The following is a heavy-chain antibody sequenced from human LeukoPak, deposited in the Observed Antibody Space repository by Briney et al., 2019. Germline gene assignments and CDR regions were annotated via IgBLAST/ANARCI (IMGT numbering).Heavy chain of an antibody. CDR1: GYTFTDYW. J-gene: IGHJ5*02. CDR3: ARQYDGSSSYYHNWFDP. Sequence: GESLKISCQASGYTFTDYWIGWVRQVPGKGLEWMGIIYPDDSDTRYSPSFQGQVTISVDKSISTAYLQWSSLQASDTAIYYCARQYDGSSSYYHNWFDPWGQGILVTVSS. D-gene: IGHD3-22*01. V-gene: IGHV5-51*01. CDR2: IYPDDSDT.